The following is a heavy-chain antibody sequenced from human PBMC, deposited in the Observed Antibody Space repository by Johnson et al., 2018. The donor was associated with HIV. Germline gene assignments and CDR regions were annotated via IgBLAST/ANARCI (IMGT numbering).Heavy chain of an antibody. CDR3: TTDLPYCSGHDCYNAFDL. J-gene: IGHJ3*01. D-gene: IGHD2-15*01. Sequence: VQLVESGGDVARRGGSLRLSCAASGFTFSNVWMHWVRQAPGKGLEWVGRIKRKTDGGTTDYAAPVKGKFTISRDDSKNTLYLEMNSLKTEDTAVYYCTTDLPYCSGHDCYNAFDLWGQGTTVIVSS. V-gene: IGHV3-15*01. CDR1: GFTFSNVW. CDR2: IKRKTDGGTT.